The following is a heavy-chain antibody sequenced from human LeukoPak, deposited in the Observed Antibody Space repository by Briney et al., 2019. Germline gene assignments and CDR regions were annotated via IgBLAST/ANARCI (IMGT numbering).Heavy chain of an antibody. V-gene: IGHV4-38-2*02. D-gene: IGHD4-23*01. CDR1: GYSISSGYY. CDR2: IYHSGST. J-gene: IGHJ4*03. Sequence: SETLSLTCTVSGYSISSGYYWGWIRQPPGKGLEWIGSIYHSGSTYYNPSLKSRVTISVDTSKNQFSLKLSSVTAADTAVYYFARVPPGGVFSSFDYWGRGPWAPVSS. CDR3: ARVPPGGVFSSFDY.